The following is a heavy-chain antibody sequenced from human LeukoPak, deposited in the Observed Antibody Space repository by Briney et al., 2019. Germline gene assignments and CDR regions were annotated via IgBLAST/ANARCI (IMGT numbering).Heavy chain of an antibody. Sequence: GGSLRLSCAASGFTFSSYWMHWVRQAPGKGLVWVSRINSDGSSTSYADSVKGRFTISRDNAKNTLYLQMNSLRAEDTAVHYCARGPSYYYDSSGYFVYWGQGTLVTVSS. CDR1: GFTFSSYW. D-gene: IGHD3-22*01. V-gene: IGHV3-74*01. J-gene: IGHJ4*02. CDR3: ARGPSYYYDSSGYFVY. CDR2: INSDGSST.